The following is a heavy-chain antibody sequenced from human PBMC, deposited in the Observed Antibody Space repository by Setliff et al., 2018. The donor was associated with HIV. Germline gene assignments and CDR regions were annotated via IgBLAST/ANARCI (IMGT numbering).Heavy chain of an antibody. V-gene: IGHV2-5*02. CDR1: GFSLSNARMG. D-gene: IGHD3-10*01. J-gene: IGHJ6*02. CDR3: AHSLVKVFGGSGSQGNYGMDV. CDR2: IYWDDDK. Sequence: SGPTLVNPTESLTLTCTVSGFSLSNARMGVSWIRQPPGKALAWLALIYWDDDKRYSPSLKSRLTITKDTSKNQVVLTMTSMDPVDTAPYYCAHSLVKVFGGSGSQGNYGMDVWGQGTLVTVSS.